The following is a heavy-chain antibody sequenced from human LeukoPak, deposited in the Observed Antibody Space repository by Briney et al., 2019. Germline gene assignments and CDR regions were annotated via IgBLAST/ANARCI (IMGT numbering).Heavy chain of an antibody. Sequence: GASVKVSCKASGYTFTGYYMHWVRQAPGQGLEWMGWINPNSGGTNYAQKFQGRVTMTRDTSISTAYLQWSSLTASDTAMYFCARPRVVAATTSHAAFDIWGQGTLVSVSS. J-gene: IGHJ3*02. CDR2: INPNSGGT. D-gene: IGHD2-15*01. V-gene: IGHV1-2*02. CDR1: GYTFTGYY. CDR3: ARPRVVAATTSHAAFDI.